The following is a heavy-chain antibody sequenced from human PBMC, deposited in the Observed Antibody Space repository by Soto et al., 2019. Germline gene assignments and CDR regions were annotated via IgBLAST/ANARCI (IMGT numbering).Heavy chain of an antibody. CDR3: ADLSRYCTSSNCD. CDR1: GFTFSSYS. D-gene: IGHD2-2*01. Sequence: DARLLESGGGLVQPGGSLRLSCAASGFTFSSYSMSWVRQSPGKGLEWVSTIGTSASTYYGDSVRGRFTISRDNSRTTLYLQMNSLRAEDTAVYYCADLSRYCTSSNCDWGQGTLVTVSS. J-gene: IGHJ4*02. CDR2: IGTSAST. V-gene: IGHV3-23*01.